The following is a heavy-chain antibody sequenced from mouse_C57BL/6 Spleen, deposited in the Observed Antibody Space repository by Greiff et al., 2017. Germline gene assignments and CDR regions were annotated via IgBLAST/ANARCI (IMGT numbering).Heavy chain of an antibody. CDR3: AKDGRTWFAD. J-gene: IGHJ3*01. CDR1: GFTFTSYS. CDR2: ISAGGSYT. Sequence: EVHLVESGGGLVKPGGSLKLSCAASGFTFTSYSMPWVRQTPEKRLEWVATISAGGSYTYYPDNVKGQFTFARNNAKNNLYRQMSQLKSEDTAMYYCAKDGRTWFADWGQGTLVTVSA. V-gene: IGHV5-4*01.